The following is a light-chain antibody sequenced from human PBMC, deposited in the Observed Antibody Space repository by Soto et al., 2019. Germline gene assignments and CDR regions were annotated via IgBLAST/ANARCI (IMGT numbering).Light chain of an antibody. J-gene: IGLJ2*01. Sequence: QAVVTQEPSLTVSPGGTVTLTCGSSTGAVTSGHYPYWIQQKPGQAPTTLIYDTNNKHSWTPARFSGSLLGGKAAQTLSGAQPEDEAEYYCLLSYSGALVVFGGGTKLTVL. CDR1: TGAVTSGHY. V-gene: IGLV7-46*01. CDR2: DTN. CDR3: LLSYSGALVV.